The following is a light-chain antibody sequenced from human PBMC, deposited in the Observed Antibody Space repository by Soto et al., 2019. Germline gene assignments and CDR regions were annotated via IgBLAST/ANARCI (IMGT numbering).Light chain of an antibody. CDR3: QQHGTSPELT. CDR1: QSVSNTY. J-gene: IGKJ4*01. V-gene: IGKV3-20*01. Sequence: EIVLKQSPGTLSLSPGERATLSCRANQSVSNTYLAWYQQKPGQAPRLLISGASSRATGIPDRFSGSGSGTDFSLTISRLEPEDFAVYYCQQHGTSPELTFGGGTRVEIK. CDR2: GAS.